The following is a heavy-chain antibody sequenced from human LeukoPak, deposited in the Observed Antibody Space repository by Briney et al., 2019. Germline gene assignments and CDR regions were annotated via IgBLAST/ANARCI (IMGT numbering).Heavy chain of an antibody. CDR3: AREPGYCSGGSCYIRFDP. D-gene: IGHD2-15*01. CDR1: GGSISSYY. CDR2: IYYSGST. V-gene: IGHV4-59*12. Sequence: KTSETLSLTCTVSGGSISSYYWSWIRQPPGKGLEWIGYIYYSGSTNYNPSLKSRVTISVDTSKNQFSLKLSSVTAADTAVYYCAREPGYCSGGSCYIRFDPWGQGTLVTVSS. J-gene: IGHJ5*02.